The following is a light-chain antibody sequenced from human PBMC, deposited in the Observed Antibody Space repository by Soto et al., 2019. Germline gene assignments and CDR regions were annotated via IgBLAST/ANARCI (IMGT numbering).Light chain of an antibody. CDR1: SSDVGGYNC. CDR2: EVS. Sequence: QSALTQPASVSGSPGQSITISCTGTSSDVGGYNCVSWYQQHPGKAPKLMLYEVSNRPSGVSNRFSGSKSGNTASLTISGLQAEDEADYYCSSYTGSSTLVFGTGTKLTVL. CDR3: SSYTGSSTLV. V-gene: IGLV2-14*01. J-gene: IGLJ1*01.